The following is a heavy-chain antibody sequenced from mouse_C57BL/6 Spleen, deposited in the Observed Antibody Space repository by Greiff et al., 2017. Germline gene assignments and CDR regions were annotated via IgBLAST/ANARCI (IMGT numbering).Heavy chain of an antibody. J-gene: IGHJ4*01. CDR1: GYTFTNYW. CDR2: IYPGGGYP. D-gene: IGHD2-3*01. Sequence: QVQLQQSGAELVRPGTSVKMSCKASGYTFTNYWIGWAKQRPGHGLEWIGDIYPGGGYPNYNEKFKGQATLNADKSSSTASMQFSNLTSKDSAIYYCARGVVYYGYYEDYYAMDYWGQGTSVTVSS. CDR3: ARGVVYYGYYEDYYAMDY. V-gene: IGHV1-63*01.